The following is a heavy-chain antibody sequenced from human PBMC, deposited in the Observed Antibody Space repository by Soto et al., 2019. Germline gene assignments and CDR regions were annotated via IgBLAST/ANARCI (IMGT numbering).Heavy chain of an antibody. D-gene: IGHD3-3*01. Sequence: QVHLQQWGAGLLKPSETLFLTCAVYGGSVNGYYWNWIRQPPGKGLEWIGEINHTGGTHYNPSLKSRVTMSVDTSKNQFSLRLSSVTAADTAIYYCATRITVFGLLVPPFDTCGQGTQVTVSA. CDR1: GGSVNGYY. J-gene: IGHJ5*02. CDR2: INHTGGT. V-gene: IGHV4-34*02. CDR3: ATRITVFGLLVPPFDT.